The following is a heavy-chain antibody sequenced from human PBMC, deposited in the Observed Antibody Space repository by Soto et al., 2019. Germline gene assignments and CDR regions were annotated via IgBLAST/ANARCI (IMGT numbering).Heavy chain of an antibody. V-gene: IGHV3-23*01. CDR1: GFTFSSYA. J-gene: IGHJ6*02. D-gene: IGHD3-9*01. CDR3: AKGHPPVILTGYYTSLPGDYYGMDV. Sequence: EVQLLESGGGLVQPGGSLRLSCAASGFTFSSYAMSWVRQAPGKGLEWVSAISGSGGSTYYADSVKGRFTISRDNSKNTLYLQMNSLRAEDTAVYYCAKGHPPVILTGYYTSLPGDYYGMDVWGQGTTVTVSS. CDR2: ISGSGGST.